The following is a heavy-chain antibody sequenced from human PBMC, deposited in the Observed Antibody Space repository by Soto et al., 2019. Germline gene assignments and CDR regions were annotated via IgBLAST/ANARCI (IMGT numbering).Heavy chain of an antibody. J-gene: IGHJ3*02. CDR1: GGSFSGYY. CDR3: ARQNYYDPVAFDI. D-gene: IGHD3-22*01. V-gene: IGHV4-34*01. CDR2: INHSGST. Sequence: QVQLQQWGAGLLKPSETLSLTCAVYGGSFSGYYWSWIRQPPGKGLEWIGEINHSGSTNYNPSLKSRVTISVDTSKNQFSLKLSSVTAADTAVYYCARQNYYDPVAFDIWGQGTMVTVSS.